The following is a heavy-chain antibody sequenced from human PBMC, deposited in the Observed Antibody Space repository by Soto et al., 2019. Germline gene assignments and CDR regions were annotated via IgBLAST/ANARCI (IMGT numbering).Heavy chain of an antibody. CDR1: GFTFSSYS. Sequence: PGGSLRLSCAASGFTFSSYSMNWVRQAPGKGLEWVSSISSSSSYIYYADSVKGRFTISRDNAKNSLYLQMNSLRAEDTAVYYCARDLHDILSGFPPSFDYWDQGTLVTVSS. CDR3: ARDLHDILSGFPPSFDY. V-gene: IGHV3-21*01. D-gene: IGHD3-9*01. J-gene: IGHJ4*02. CDR2: ISSSSSYI.